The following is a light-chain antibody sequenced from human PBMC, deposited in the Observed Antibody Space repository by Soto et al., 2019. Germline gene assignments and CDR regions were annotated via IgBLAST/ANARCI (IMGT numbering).Light chain of an antibody. CDR1: QSVSGN. V-gene: IGKV3-15*01. CDR3: QQYNNWLTWT. J-gene: IGKJ1*01. CDR2: GAS. Sequence: EIVMTQSPATLSVSPGERATLSCRASQSVSGNLAWYQQKPGQAPRLLIYGASTRATGIPARFSGSGSGTEFTLTISSLQSEYFAVYYCQQYNNWLTWTFGQGTKVEIK.